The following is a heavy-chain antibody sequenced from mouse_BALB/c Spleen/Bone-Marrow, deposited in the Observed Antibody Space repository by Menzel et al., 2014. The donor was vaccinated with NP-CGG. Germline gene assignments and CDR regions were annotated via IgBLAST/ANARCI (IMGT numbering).Heavy chain of an antibody. D-gene: IGHD1-1*01. V-gene: IGHV5-17*02. CDR3: ARGNYGFSFYYAMDY. J-gene: IGHJ4*01. Sequence: VQLKDSGGGLVQPGGSRKLSCAASGFTFSSFGIHWVRQAPEKGLEWVAYISSGSSTIYYADTVKGRFTISRDNPKNTLFLQMTSLRSEDTAMYYCARGNYGFSFYYAMDYWGQGTSVTVSS. CDR2: ISSGSSTI. CDR1: GFTFSSFG.